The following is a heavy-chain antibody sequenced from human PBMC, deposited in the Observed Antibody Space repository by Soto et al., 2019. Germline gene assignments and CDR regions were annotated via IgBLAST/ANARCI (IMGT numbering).Heavy chain of an antibody. CDR3: ARDPSSDLYGRSPLQIDY. J-gene: IGHJ4*02. Sequence: GGSLRLSCAASGFTFSSYSMNWVRQAPGKGLEWVSSISSSSSYIYYADSVKGRFTISRDNAKNSLYLQMNSLRAEDTAVYYCARDPSSDLYGRSPLQIDYWGQGTLVTVSS. CDR2: ISSSSSYI. V-gene: IGHV3-21*01. D-gene: IGHD4-17*01. CDR1: GFTFSSYS.